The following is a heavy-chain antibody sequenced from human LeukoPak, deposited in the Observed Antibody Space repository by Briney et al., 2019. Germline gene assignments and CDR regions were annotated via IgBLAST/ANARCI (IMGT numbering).Heavy chain of an antibody. Sequence: ASVKVSCKASGYTFTSYAMHWVRQAPGQRLEWMGWINAGNGNTKYSQKFQGRVTITRDTSASTAYMELSSLRSEDTAVYYCARDVEGAMVTRTPARYWFDPWGQGTLVTVSS. V-gene: IGHV1-3*01. CDR3: ARDVEGAMVTRTPARYWFDP. CDR2: INAGNGNT. J-gene: IGHJ5*02. CDR1: GYTFTSYA. D-gene: IGHD4-17*01.